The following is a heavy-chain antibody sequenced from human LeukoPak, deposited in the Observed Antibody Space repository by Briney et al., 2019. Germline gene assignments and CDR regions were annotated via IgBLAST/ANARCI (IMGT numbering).Heavy chain of an antibody. V-gene: IGHV3-73*01. Sequence: GGSLRLSCAASGFTFSSYSMNWVRQASGKGLEWVGRIRSKANSYATAYAASVKGRFTISRDDSKNTAYLQMNSLKTEDTAVYYCTRRYYYDSSGYPPFDYWGQGTLVTVSS. CDR1: GFTFSSYS. CDR2: IRSKANSYAT. CDR3: TRRYYYDSSGYPPFDY. D-gene: IGHD3-22*01. J-gene: IGHJ4*02.